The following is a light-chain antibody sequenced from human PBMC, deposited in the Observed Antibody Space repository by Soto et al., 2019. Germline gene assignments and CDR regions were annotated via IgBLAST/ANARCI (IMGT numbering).Light chain of an antibody. CDR1: QNISVY. CDR2: SAS. CDR3: QQSFSTLCT. J-gene: IGKJ2*02. Sequence: DLQMTQSPSSLSASVGDRVTITCRASQNISVYLNWYQQKSGKAPKLLIFSASNLQSGVPSRFSGSGSGTQFTLTVTSLHPDDFATYYCQQSFSTLCTFGQGTKVDIK. V-gene: IGKV1-39*01.